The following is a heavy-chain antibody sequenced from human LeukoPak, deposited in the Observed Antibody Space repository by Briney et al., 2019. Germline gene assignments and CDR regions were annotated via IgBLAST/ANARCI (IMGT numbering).Heavy chain of an antibody. V-gene: IGHV3-7*01. CDR3: ARAEDIVVVVAAMVDY. D-gene: IGHD2-15*01. CDR2: IKQDGSEK. J-gene: IGHJ4*02. CDR1: GFTFSSYW. Sequence: GGSLRLSCAASGFTFSSYWMSWVRQAPGKGLEWVANIKQDGSEKYYVDSVKGRFTISRDNAKNSLYLQMNSPRAEDTAVYYCARAEDIVVVVAAMVDYWGQGTLVTVSS.